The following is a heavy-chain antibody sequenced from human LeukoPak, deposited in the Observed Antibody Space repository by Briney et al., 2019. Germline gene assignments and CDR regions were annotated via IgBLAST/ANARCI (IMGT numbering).Heavy chain of an antibody. CDR3: ARGATGTTFYHWLDP. V-gene: IGHV1-69*05. J-gene: IGHJ5*02. CDR1: GYTFTDYF. CDR2: IIPMYRTP. Sequence: ASVKVSCKASGYTFTDYFMHWVRQAPGQGLEWMGGIIPMYRTPTYAERFEGRVTISTDDSTSTVYMELSSLRSEDTAVYYCARGATGTTFYHWLDPWGQGTLVTVSS. D-gene: IGHD1-7*01.